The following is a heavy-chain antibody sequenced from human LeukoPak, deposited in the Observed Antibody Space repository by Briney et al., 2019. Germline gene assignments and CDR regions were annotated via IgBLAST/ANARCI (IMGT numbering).Heavy chain of an antibody. Sequence: ASVKVSCKASGYSFTSNYIHWVRQAPGQGLEWMGMICPRDGSTSYAQKFQGRVTVTRDTSTSTVHMELSGLRSEDTAVYYCARDQEAFDYWGQGTLVTVSS. V-gene: IGHV1-46*01. J-gene: IGHJ4*02. CDR2: ICPRDGST. CDR1: GYSFTSNY. CDR3: ARDQEAFDY.